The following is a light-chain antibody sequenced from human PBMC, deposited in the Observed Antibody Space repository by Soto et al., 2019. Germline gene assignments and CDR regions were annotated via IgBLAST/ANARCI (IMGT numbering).Light chain of an antibody. J-gene: IGLJ2*01. CDR2: QDS. V-gene: IGLV3-1*01. CDR3: QAWDSSTYVV. CDR1: KLGDKY. Sequence: SYELTQPPSVSVSPGQTASITCYGDKLGDKYACWYQQKPGQSPVLVIYQDSKRPSGIPERFSGSNSGNTATLTIRGTQAMDEAEYYFQAWDSSTYVVFGGGTKLTVL.